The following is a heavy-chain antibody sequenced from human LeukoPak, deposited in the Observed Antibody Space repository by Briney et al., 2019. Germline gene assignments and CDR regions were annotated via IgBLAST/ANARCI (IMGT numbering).Heavy chain of an antibody. CDR3: VSFYETN. D-gene: IGHD2-2*01. CDR1: GNYW. J-gene: IGHJ4*02. Sequence: PGGSLRLSCAASGNYWMHWVRQVPGKGLVWVSHINSDGSWTSYADSVKGRFTISKDNAKNTVYLQMNNLRTEDTAVYYCVSFYETNWGRGTLVTASS. V-gene: IGHV3-74*01. CDR2: INSDGSWT.